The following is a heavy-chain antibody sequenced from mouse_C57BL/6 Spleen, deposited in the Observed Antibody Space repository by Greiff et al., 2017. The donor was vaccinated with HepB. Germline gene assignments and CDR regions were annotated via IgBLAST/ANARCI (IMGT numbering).Heavy chain of an antibody. CDR2: ISDGGSYT. CDR1: GFTFSSYA. D-gene: IGHD1-1*01. V-gene: IGHV5-4*01. J-gene: IGHJ2*01. Sequence: EVQLQESGGGLVKPGGSLKLSCAASGFTFSSYAMSWVRQTPEKRLEWVATISDGGSYTYYPDNVKGRFTISRDNAKNNLYLQMSHLKSEDTAMYYCARAGNYYGYFDYWGQGTTLTVSS. CDR3: ARAGNYYGYFDY.